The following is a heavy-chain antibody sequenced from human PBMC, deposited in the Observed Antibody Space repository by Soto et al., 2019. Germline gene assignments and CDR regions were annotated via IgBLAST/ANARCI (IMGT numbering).Heavy chain of an antibody. J-gene: IGHJ4*02. D-gene: IGHD1-26*01. CDR2: IGPETGAT. V-gene: IGHV1-2*02. CDR3: GRGRSGQIVVFY. Sequence: QVQLVQSGAEVKKPGASVKVSCKASGYTFTGHYIHWVRQAPEQGPEWMGEIGPETGATRYAQKFQGRVTMTRDMSITTVYMELNNLSPDDTAIYYCGRGRSGQIVVFYWGQGTPVTVSS. CDR1: GYTFTGHY.